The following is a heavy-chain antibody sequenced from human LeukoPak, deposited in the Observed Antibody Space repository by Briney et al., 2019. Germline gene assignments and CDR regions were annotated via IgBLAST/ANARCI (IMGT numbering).Heavy chain of an antibody. J-gene: IGHJ4*02. CDR2: ISYDGSNK. V-gene: IGHV3-30*18. CDR3: AKDRSAARPTYYFDY. CDR1: GFTFSSYG. Sequence: GRSLRLSCAASGFTFSSYGMHWVRQAPGKGLEWVAVISYDGSNKYYADPVKGRFTISRDNSKNTLYLQMNSLRAEDTAVYYCAKDRSAARPTYYFDYWGQGTLVTVSS. D-gene: IGHD6-6*01.